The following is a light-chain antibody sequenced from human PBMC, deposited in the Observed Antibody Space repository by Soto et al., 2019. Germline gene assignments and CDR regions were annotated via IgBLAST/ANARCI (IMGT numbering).Light chain of an antibody. CDR3: SSYTSSSLRV. J-gene: IGLJ1*01. V-gene: IGLV2-14*01. CDR1: SSDVGAYNH. Sequence: QSALTQPASVSGSPGQSITISCTGTSSDVGAYNHVSWYQQHPGKAPKLLLYDVTNRPSGVSDRFSGSKSGNTASLTISGLQAEDEADYYFSSYTSSSLRVFGTGTKLTVL. CDR2: DVT.